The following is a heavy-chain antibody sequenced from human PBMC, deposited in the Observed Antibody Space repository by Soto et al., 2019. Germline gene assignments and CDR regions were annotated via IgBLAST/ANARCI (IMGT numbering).Heavy chain of an antibody. CDR1: GFTFSSYG. D-gene: IGHD5-18*01. CDR3: ANGDDEARIQLWLRALSAFDI. CDR2: ISYDGSNK. J-gene: IGHJ3*02. Sequence: GGSLRLSCAASGFTFSSYGMHWVRQAPGKGLEWVAVISYDGSNKYYADSVKGRFTISRDNSKNTLYLQMNSLRAEDTAVYYCANGDDEARIQLWLRALSAFDIWGQGTMVTVSS. V-gene: IGHV3-30*18.